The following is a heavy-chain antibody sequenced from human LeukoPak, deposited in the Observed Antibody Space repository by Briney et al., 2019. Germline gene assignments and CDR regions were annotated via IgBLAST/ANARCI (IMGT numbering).Heavy chain of an antibody. CDR2: INHSGST. V-gene: IGHV4-34*01. J-gene: IGHJ4*02. Sequence: SETLSLTCAVYGGSFSGYYWSWIRQPPGKGLEWIGEINHSGSTNYNPSLKSRVTISVDTSKNQFSLKLSSVTAADTAVYYCARGRNGYCSSTSCYRFDYRGQGTLVTVSS. CDR3: ARGRNGYCSSTSCYRFDY. CDR1: GGSFSGYY. D-gene: IGHD2-2*01.